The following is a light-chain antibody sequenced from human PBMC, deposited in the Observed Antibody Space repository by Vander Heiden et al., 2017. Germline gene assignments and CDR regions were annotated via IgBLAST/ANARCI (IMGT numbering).Light chain of an antibody. CDR1: QSLLHSNGYNY. V-gene: IGKV2-28*01. CDR3: MQALQTPRT. CDR2: LGS. Sequence: IVITQSPLSLPVTPGEPASISCRSSQSLLHSNGYNYLDWYLQKPGQSPQLLIYLGSNRASGVPDRFSGSGSGTDFTLKISRVEAEDVGVYYCMQALQTPRTFGPGTKVDIK. J-gene: IGKJ3*01.